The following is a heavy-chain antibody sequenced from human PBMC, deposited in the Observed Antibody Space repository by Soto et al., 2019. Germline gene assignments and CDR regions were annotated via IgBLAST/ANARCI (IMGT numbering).Heavy chain of an antibody. CDR3: TKDITFESSDYDP. Sequence: EVQLLESGGGLIQHGGSRRLSCAASGFTFSRYGMRWVRQAPGKGLEWVSSMSGDGTTTYYIDCVKGRFTIARDNSRNTLYRQVDSLRAEDPTVYYGTKDITFESSDYDPWGKGILVIVSS. D-gene: IGHD3-22*01. CDR1: GFTFSRYG. J-gene: IGHJ5*02. V-gene: IGHV3-23*01. CDR2: MSGDGTTT.